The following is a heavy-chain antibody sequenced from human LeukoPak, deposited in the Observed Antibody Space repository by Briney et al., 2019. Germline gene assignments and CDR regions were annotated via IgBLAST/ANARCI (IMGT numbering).Heavy chain of an antibody. J-gene: IGHJ4*02. CDR1: GFTFSSYA. D-gene: IGHD5-24*01. CDR2: ISGSGGST. V-gene: IGHV3-23*01. Sequence: GGSLRLSCAASGFTFSSYAMSWVRQAPGKGLEWVSAISGSGGSTYYADSVKGRFTISRHNSKNTLYLQMNSLRAEDTAVYYCARESRDGYNSLDYWGQGTLVTVSS. CDR3: ARESRDGYNSLDY.